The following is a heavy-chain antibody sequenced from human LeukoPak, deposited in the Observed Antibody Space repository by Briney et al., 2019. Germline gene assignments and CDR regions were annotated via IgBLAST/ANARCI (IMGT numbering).Heavy chain of an antibody. J-gene: IGHJ5*02. Sequence: GGSLRLSCAASGFTFSNYWMIWVRQAPGKGLEWVGNIKQDGSVNRYADSVRGRFTISRDNAQTSLYLQMNSLRAEDTAVYDCARASNPWLQLTWGQGTLVTVSS. V-gene: IGHV3-7*05. D-gene: IGHD5-24*01. CDR1: GFTFSNYW. CDR3: ARASNPWLQLT. CDR2: IKQDGSVN.